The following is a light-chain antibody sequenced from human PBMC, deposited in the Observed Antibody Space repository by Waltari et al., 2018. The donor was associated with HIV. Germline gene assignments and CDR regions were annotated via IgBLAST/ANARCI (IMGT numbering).Light chain of an antibody. CDR2: KVS. Sequence: DIQMTPSPSTLSASVGDRVTITCRASRNIRNWLAWYQQKPGKAPKLLIYKVSTLESGVPSRFSGSGSGTEFTLTISGLQPDDSATYYCQQFNYFWTFGQGTKVEIK. CDR3: QQFNYFWT. J-gene: IGKJ1*01. CDR1: RNIRNW. V-gene: IGKV1-5*03.